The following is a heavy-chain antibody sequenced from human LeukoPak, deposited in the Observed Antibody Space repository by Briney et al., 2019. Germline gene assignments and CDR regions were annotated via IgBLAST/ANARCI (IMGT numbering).Heavy chain of an antibody. CDR2: INHSGST. J-gene: IGHJ4*02. V-gene: IGHV4-34*01. Sequence: SETLSLTCAVYGGSFSGYYWSWIRQPPGKGLEWIGEINHSGSTNYNPSLKSRVTISVDTSKNQFSLKLSSVTAADTAVYYCARGGGKGFDYWGQGTLVTVSS. CDR3: ARGGGKGFDY. CDR1: GGSFSGYY.